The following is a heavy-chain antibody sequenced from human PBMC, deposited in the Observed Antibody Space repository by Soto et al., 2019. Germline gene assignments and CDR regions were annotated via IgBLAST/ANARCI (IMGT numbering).Heavy chain of an antibody. V-gene: IGHV4-39*01. D-gene: IGHD2-2*01. CDR1: GGSISSSSYY. CDR3: ARHECSSTSCYAGGWFDP. J-gene: IGHJ5*02. Sequence: KPSETLSLTCTVSGGSISSSSYYWGWIRQPPGKGLEWIGSIYYSGSTYYNPSLKSRVTISVDTSKNQFSLKLSSVTAADTAVYYCARHECSSTSCYAGGWFDPWGQGTLVTVSS. CDR2: IYYSGST.